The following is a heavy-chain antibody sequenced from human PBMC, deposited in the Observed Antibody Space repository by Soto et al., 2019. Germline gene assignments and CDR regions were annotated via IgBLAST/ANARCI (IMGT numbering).Heavy chain of an antibody. D-gene: IGHD1-26*01. CDR1: RYTLTELS. CDR3: AMSFYRGTLDS. CDR2: FDPEDGET. J-gene: IGHJ4*02. V-gene: IGHV1-24*01. Sequence: GASVKVSCKVSRYTLTELSMHWVRQAPGKGLEWMGGFDPEDGETIYAQKFQGRVTMTEDTSTDTTYMELSSLRSEDTAVYYCAMSFYRGTLDSWGQGTLVTVSS.